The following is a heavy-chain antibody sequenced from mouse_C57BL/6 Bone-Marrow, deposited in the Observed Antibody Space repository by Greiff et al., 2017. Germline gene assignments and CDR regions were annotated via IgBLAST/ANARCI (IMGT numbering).Heavy chain of an antibody. CDR1: GYTFTSYW. CDR2: IDPNRGGT. D-gene: IGHD2-2*01. Sequence: VKLQQPGAELVKPGASVKLSCKASGYTFTSYWMHWVKQRPGRGLEWIGRIDPNRGGTKYNEKFKSKATLTVDKPSSTAYMQLSSLTSEDSAVDCGARDGYDRGWYFDVWGTGTTVTVSS. V-gene: IGHV1-72*01. CDR3: ARDGYDRGWYFDV. J-gene: IGHJ1*03.